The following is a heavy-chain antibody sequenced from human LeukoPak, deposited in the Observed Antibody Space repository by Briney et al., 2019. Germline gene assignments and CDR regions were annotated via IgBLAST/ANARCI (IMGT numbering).Heavy chain of an antibody. CDR2: IIPIFGIA. Sequence: ASVKVSCKASGGTFSSYAISWVRQAPGQGLEWMGRIIPIFGIANYAQKFQGRVTITADKSTSTDYMEVSSLRSEDTAVYYCARDLHCSGGSCFSRYYYYYGMDVWGQGTTVTVSS. CDR3: ARDLHCSGGSCFSRYYYYYGMDV. CDR1: GGTFSSYA. V-gene: IGHV1-69*10. D-gene: IGHD2-15*01. J-gene: IGHJ6*02.